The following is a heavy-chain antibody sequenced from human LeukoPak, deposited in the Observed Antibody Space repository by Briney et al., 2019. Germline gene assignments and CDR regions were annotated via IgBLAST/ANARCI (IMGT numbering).Heavy chain of an antibody. CDR2: INHSGST. V-gene: IGHV4-39*07. Sequence: PSETLSLTCTVSGGSISSSSYYWSWIRQPPGKGLEWIGEINHSGSTNYNPSLKSRVTISVDTSKNQFSLRLTSVTAADTAMYYCARVPCSGGVCGWFDPWGQGTLVTVSS. J-gene: IGHJ5*02. D-gene: IGHD2-8*02. CDR1: GGSISSSSYY. CDR3: ARVPCSGGVCGWFDP.